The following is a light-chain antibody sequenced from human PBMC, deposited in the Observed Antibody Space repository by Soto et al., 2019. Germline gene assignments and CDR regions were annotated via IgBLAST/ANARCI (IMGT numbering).Light chain of an antibody. Sequence: QPVLTQPPSASGTPGQRVTISCSGSSSNIGSNYVYWYQQLPGTAPKLLISSNNQRPSGVPDRFSGSKSGTSASLAISGLQSEDEADFYCAAWDDSLNGVVFGGGTKLTVL. CDR3: AAWDDSLNGVV. CDR2: SNN. V-gene: IGLV1-44*01. CDR1: SSNIGSNY. J-gene: IGLJ2*01.